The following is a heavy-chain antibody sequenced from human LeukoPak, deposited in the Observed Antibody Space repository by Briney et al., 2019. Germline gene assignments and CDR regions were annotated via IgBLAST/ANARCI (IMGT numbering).Heavy chain of an antibody. V-gene: IGHV4-59*01. J-gene: IGHJ4*02. CDR3: ARDGGDGYNFD. CDR1: GGSISRYY. CDR2: IYYSGST. D-gene: IGHD5-24*01. Sequence: PSETLSLTCTVSGGSISRYYWSWIRQPPGKGLEWIGYIYYSGSTNYNPSLKSRVTISVDTSKNQFSLKLSSVTAADTAVYYCARDGGDGYNFDWGQGTLVTVSS.